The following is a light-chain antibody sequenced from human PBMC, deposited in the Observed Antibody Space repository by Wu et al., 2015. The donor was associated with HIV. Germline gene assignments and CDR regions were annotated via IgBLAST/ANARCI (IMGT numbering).Light chain of an antibody. V-gene: IGKV1-5*03. Sequence: DIQMTQSPSTLSASVGDRVTLTCRASQTISNWLAWYQQKPGKAPNLLIYKASTLQIGVPSRFSGSGSGTDFTLTISSLQPEDVATYYCQKYNTAPWTFGQGTKVEMK. CDR1: QTISNW. CDR3: QKYNTAPWT. CDR2: KAS. J-gene: IGKJ1*01.